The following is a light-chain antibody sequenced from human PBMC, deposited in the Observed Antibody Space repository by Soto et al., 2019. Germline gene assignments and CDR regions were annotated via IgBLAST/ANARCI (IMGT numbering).Light chain of an antibody. Sequence: ESGLTQSPGTLSLSPGEIATLSCRASQSVSSSYLAWYQQKPGQAPRLLIYGASSRAIGIPDRFSGSGSGTDFTLTILRLEPDDFAVDYCQQYVSSLVPFGKGTKLEIK. V-gene: IGKV3-20*01. J-gene: IGKJ2*01. CDR1: QSVSSSY. CDR3: QQYVSSLVP. CDR2: GAS.